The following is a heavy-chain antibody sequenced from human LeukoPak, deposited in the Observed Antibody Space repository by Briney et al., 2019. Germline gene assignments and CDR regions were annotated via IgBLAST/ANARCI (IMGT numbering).Heavy chain of an antibody. D-gene: IGHD5-12*01. CDR1: GFTFSSYA. CDR3: AKGGIVATQRFDY. J-gene: IGHJ4*02. CDR2: ISGSGGST. V-gene: IGHV3-23*01. Sequence: GGSLRLSCAASGFTFSSYAMSWVRQAPGKGLEWVSAISGSGGSTYYADSVKGRFTISRDNSKNTLYLQINSLRAEDTAVYYCAKGGIVATQRFDYWGQGTLVTVSS.